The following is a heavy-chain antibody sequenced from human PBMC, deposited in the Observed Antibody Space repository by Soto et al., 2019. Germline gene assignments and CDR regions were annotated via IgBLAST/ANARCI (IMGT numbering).Heavy chain of an antibody. CDR2: IYYSGST. V-gene: IGHV4-30-4*01. D-gene: IGHD3-22*01. CDR1: GGSTSSGDYY. CDR3: ARAEGLYYYDSSGYLDY. Sequence: SETLSLTCTVSGGSTSSGDYYWSWIRQPPGKGLEWIGYIYYSGSTYYNPSLKSRVTISVDTSKNQFSLKLSSVTAADTAVYYCARAEGLYYYDSSGYLDYWGQGTLVTVSS. J-gene: IGHJ4*02.